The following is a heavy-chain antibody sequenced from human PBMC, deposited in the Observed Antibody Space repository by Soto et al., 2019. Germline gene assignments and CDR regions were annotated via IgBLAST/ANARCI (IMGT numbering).Heavy chain of an antibody. V-gene: IGHV3-48*02. J-gene: IGHJ4*02. CDR2: ISSSSSTI. D-gene: IGHD2-21*02. CDR1: GFTFSSYS. Sequence: EVQLVESGGGLVQPGGSLRLSCAASGFTFSSYSMNWVRQAPGKGLEWVSYISSSSSTIYYADSVKGRFTISRDNAKNSLYLQMNSLRDEDTAVYYCARDLLHCGGVCYPDYWGQGTLVTVSS. CDR3: ARDLLHCGGVCYPDY.